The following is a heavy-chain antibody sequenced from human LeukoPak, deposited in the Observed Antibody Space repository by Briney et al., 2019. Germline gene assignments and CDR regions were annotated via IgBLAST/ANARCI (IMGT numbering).Heavy chain of an antibody. CDR2: IYYSGST. CDR1: GGSISSYY. Sequence: SETLSLTCTVSGGSISSYYWSWIRQPPGKGLEWIGYIYYSGSTNYNPSLKSRVTISVDTSKNQFSLKLSSVTAADTAVYYCARLPVSLDGMDVWGQGTTVIVSS. J-gene: IGHJ6*02. V-gene: IGHV4-59*08. CDR3: ARLPVSLDGMDV.